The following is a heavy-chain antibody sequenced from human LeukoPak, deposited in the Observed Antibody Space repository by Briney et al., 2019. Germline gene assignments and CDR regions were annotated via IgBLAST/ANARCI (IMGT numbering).Heavy chain of an antibody. CDR1: GFTFSTYA. CDR3: AREGDSRWGELSP. CDR2: IWFDGSEQ. Sequence: PGRSLRLSCAASGFTFSTYAIQWVRQAPGKGLEWVAVIWFDGSEQYYADSVKGRFIISRDNSKSTSNLQLNSLRAEDTAVYCCAREGDSRWGELSPWGQGTLVTVSS. V-gene: IGHV3-33*01. J-gene: IGHJ1*01. D-gene: IGHD3-16*02.